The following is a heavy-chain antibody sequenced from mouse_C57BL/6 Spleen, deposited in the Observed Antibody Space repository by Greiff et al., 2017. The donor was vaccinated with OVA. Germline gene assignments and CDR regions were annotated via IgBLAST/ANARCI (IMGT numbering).Heavy chain of an antibody. D-gene: IGHD2-1*01. CDR1: GYTFTSYW. J-gene: IGHJ3*01. CDR2: IHPNSGST. V-gene: IGHV1-64*01. Sequence: VQLQQPGAELVKPGASVKLSCKASGYTFTSYWMHWVKQRPGQGLEWIGMIHPNSGSTNYNEKFKSKATLTVDKSSSTAYMQLSSRTSEDSAVYYCAREGGDGNWFAYWGQGTLVTVSA. CDR3: AREGGDGNWFAY.